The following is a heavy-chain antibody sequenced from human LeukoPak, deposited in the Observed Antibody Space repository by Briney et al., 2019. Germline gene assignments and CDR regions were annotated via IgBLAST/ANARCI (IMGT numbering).Heavy chain of an antibody. Sequence: GGSLRLSCAASGFPFSRYWLSWVRQAPGKGLVWVANIKQDGRAKYYVDSVKGRFTISRDNAKKSLCLQMNSLRVEDTAVYYCGRRWELDPWGQGTLVTVSS. CDR3: GRRWELDP. CDR1: GFPFSRYW. V-gene: IGHV3-7*05. CDR2: IKQDGRAK. D-gene: IGHD1-26*01. J-gene: IGHJ5*02.